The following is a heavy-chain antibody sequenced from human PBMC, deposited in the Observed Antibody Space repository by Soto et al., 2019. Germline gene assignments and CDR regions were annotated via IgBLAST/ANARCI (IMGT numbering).Heavy chain of an antibody. CDR2: INPSGGST. Sequence: QVQLVQSGAEVKKPGASVKVYCTASGYPFTSYYMHWVGQAPGQGLAWMGIINPSGGSTSYAQTFLGRVPMTRDTSTSTVYMELSSLRSEDTSVYYCARDRTTYSLTNWFHPWGQGTLVTVSS. CDR3: ARDRTTYSLTNWFHP. J-gene: IGHJ5*02. CDR1: GYPFTSYY. V-gene: IGHV1-46*01. D-gene: IGHD1-7*01.